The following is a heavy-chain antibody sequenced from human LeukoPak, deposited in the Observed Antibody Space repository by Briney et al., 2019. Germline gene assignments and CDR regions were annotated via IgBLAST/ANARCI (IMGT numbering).Heavy chain of an antibody. V-gene: IGHV3-9*01. J-gene: IGHJ6*03. CDR2: ISWNSGSI. Sequence: PGGSLRLSCAASGFTFDDYAMHWVRQAPGKGLEWVSGISWNSGSIGYADSVKGRFTISRDNAKNSLYLQMNSLRAEDTALYYCARGLSLPRPGINSSSWYWPSYLVRGTYYYYMDVWGKGTTVTVSS. CDR3: ARGLSLPRPGINSSSWYWPSYLVRGTYYYYMDV. D-gene: IGHD6-13*01. CDR1: GFTFDDYA.